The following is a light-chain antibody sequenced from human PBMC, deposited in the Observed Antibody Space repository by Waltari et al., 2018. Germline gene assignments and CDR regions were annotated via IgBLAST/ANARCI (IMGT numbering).Light chain of an antibody. CDR3: QDYGSSRT. V-gene: IGKV3-20*01. CDR1: QSVNSDN. Sequence: EIVLTQSPGTLSLSPGERATLSCRASQSVNSDNLAWYQQRPGQAPRLLIYEVYRRASGIQDRFSGSGSGTHFTLTIFSLEPEDFAVYYCQDYGSSRTFGQGTKVEFK. CDR2: EVY. J-gene: IGKJ1*01.